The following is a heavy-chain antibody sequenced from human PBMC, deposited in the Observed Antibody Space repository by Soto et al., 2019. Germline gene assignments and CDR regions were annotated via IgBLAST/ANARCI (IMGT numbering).Heavy chain of an antibody. D-gene: IGHD4-4*01. V-gene: IGHV3-7*01. CDR3: VRGGSNYAS. CDR2: IKPDESEK. J-gene: IGHJ5*02. CDR1: GFTFSDSW. Sequence: EVQLVESGGGLVQPGGSLRLSCTASGFTFSDSWMTWVRQAPGKGLEWVARIKPDESEKKYADSVKGRFSISRDNAKNSMYLQMDSLRGEDTAVYYCVRGGSNYASWGKVTLVTVSS.